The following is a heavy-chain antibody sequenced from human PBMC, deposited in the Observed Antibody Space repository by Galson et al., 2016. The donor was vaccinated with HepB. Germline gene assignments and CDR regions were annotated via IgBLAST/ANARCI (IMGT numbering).Heavy chain of an antibody. V-gene: IGHV3-23*01. CDR1: GFTFNYYA. CDR2: IGGSGGRT. J-gene: IGHJ5*02. CDR3: AKDRGGAVPNWFDP. Sequence: SLRLSCAASGFTFNYYAMSWVRQAPGKGLEWVPAIGGSGGRTYYADSVKGRFTISRDNSKNTLYLQMNSLRAEDTAVYYCAKDRGGAVPNWFDPWGQGTLVTVSS. D-gene: IGHD3-16*01.